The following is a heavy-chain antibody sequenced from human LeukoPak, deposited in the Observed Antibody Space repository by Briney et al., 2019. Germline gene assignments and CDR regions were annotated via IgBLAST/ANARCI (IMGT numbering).Heavy chain of an antibody. D-gene: IGHD6-19*01. CDR1: GGTFSSYA. J-gene: IGHJ4*02. Sequence: SVKVSCKASGGTFSSYAISWVRQAPGQGLEWMGRIIPIFGTANYAQKFQGRVTITTDESTSTAYMGLSSLRSEDTAVYYCTRHSLVAVANFDYWGQGTLVTVSS. CDR2: IIPIFGTA. CDR3: TRHSLVAVANFDY. V-gene: IGHV1-69*05.